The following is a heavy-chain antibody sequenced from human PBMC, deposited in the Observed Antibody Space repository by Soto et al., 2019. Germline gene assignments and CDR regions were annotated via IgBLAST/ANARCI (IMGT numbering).Heavy chain of an antibody. CDR1: GYSFTNYW. V-gene: IGHV5-10-1*01. D-gene: IGHD5-12*01. J-gene: IGHJ4*02. CDR2: IDPSDSYT. CDR3: ARRARGFSGSFDD. Sequence: PGESLKISCKGSGYSFTNYWINWVRQMPGKGLEWMGTIDPSDSYTNYSPSFQGHVTISADKSISTAYLQWSSLKASDTAMYYCARRARGFSGSFDDWGQGTLVTVSS.